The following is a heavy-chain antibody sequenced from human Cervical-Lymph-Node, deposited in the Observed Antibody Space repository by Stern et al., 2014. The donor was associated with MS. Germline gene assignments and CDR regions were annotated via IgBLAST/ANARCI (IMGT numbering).Heavy chain of an antibody. Sequence: MQLVKSGGGLIQPGGSLRLSCAASGFDVGTNYMSWFRQAPGKGLQVVSAITSDGSTHSADSVKGRFTVSRDTSKNMVFLQLNSLRPEDTAVYYCAREGDFGFWGQGTLVTVSS. J-gene: IGHJ4*02. CDR1: GFDVGTNY. CDR3: AREGDFGF. CDR2: ITSDGST. V-gene: IGHV3-53*01.